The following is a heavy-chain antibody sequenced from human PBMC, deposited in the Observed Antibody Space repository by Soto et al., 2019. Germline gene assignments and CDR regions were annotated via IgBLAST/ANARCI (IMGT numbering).Heavy chain of an antibody. CDR1: GFTFSSYA. D-gene: IGHD2-2*02. V-gene: IGHV3-30-3*01. Sequence: QVQLVESGGGVVQPGRSLRLSCAASGFTFSSYAMHWVRQAPGKGLEWVAVISYDGSNKYYADSVKGRFTISRDNSKNTLYLQRNSLRAEDTAVYYCARDQGGYCSSTSCYTYYYYGMDVWGQGTTVTVSS. CDR2: ISYDGSNK. J-gene: IGHJ6*02. CDR3: ARDQGGYCSSTSCYTYYYYGMDV.